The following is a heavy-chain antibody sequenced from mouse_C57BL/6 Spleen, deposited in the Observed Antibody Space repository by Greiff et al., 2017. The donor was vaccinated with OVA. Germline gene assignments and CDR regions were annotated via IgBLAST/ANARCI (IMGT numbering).Heavy chain of an antibody. CDR1: GYTFTSYW. V-gene: IGHV1-64*01. CDR2: IHPNSGST. D-gene: IGHD2-3*01. CDR3: ARPDGYYMDY. J-gene: IGHJ4*01. Sequence: QVQLQQPGAELVKPGASVKLSCKASGYTFTSYWMHWVKQRPGQGLEWIGMIHPNSGSTNYNEKFKSKATLTVDKSSSTAYMQLSILTSEDSAVYYCARPDGYYMDYWGQGTSVTVSS.